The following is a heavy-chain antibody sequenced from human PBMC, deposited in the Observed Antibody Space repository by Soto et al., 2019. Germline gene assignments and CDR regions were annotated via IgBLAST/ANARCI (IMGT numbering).Heavy chain of an antibody. CDR1: GFTFSNAW. V-gene: IGHV3-15*01. J-gene: IGHJ3*02. Sequence: GGSLRLSCAASGFTFSNAWMSWVRQAPGKGLEWVGRIKSKTDGGTTDYAAPVKGRFTITRDDSKNTLYLQMYSLKTKVTAMYSGTTEPAKSSSISCFALDIWGQGTMVTVSS. D-gene: IGHD2-2*01. CDR3: TTEPAKSSSISCFALDI. CDR2: IKSKTDGGTT.